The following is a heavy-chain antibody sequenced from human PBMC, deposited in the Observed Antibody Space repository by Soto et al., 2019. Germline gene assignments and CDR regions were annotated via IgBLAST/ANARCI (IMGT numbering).Heavy chain of an antibody. J-gene: IGHJ5*02. CDR3: AREFLELLSDYRLSGS. V-gene: IGHV1-46*01. D-gene: IGHD1-7*01. Sequence: GASVKVCCKASGYTFTSYYMHWVRQAPGQGLEWMGIINPSGGSTSYAQKFQGRVTMTRDTSTSTVYMELSSLRSEDTAVYYCAREFLELLSDYRLSGSCGQGILVT. CDR1: GYTFTSYY. CDR2: INPSGGST.